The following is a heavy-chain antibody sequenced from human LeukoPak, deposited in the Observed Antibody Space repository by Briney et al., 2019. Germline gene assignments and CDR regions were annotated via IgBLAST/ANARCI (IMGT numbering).Heavy chain of an antibody. CDR2: IHYSGNT. D-gene: IGHD4-17*01. CDR3: ASGMTTVTSPFDY. CDR1: GGSISSGGYY. V-gene: IGHV4-31*03. Sequence: SETLSLTCTVSGGSISSGGYYWSWIRQHPGKGLEWIGYIHYSGNTYYNPSLKSRVTMSVDTSKNQFSLKLSSVTAADTAVYYCASGMTTVTSPFDYWGQGTLVTVSS. J-gene: IGHJ4*02.